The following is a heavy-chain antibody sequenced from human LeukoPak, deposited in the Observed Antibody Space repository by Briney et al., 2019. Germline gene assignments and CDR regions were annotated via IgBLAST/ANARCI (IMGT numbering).Heavy chain of an antibody. CDR1: GYSFTSYW. V-gene: IGHV5-51*01. D-gene: IGHD5-24*01. CDR3: AGTSGQVPREMATSRDAFDI. Sequence: GESLKISCKGSGYSFTSYWIGWVRQMPGKGLEWMGIIYPGDSDTRYSPSFQGQVTISADKSISTASLQGSSLKASDTAMYYCAGTSGQVPREMATSRDAFDIWGQGTMVTVSS. CDR2: IYPGDSDT. J-gene: IGHJ3*02.